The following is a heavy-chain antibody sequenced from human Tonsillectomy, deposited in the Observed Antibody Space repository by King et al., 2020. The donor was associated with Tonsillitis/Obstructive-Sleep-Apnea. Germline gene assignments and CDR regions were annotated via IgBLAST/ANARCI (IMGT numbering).Heavy chain of an antibody. CDR3: ARAYYDILTGYLDDAFDI. CDR1: GGSISSYY. V-gene: IGHV4-59*08. Sequence: QVQLQESGPGLVKPSETLSLTCTVSGGSISSYYWSWLRQPPGKGLEWIAYIYYSGSTNYNPSLKSRVTISVDTSKNQFSLKLSSVTAADTAVYYCARAYYDILTGYLDDAFDIWGQGTMVTVSS. D-gene: IGHD3-9*01. CDR2: IYYSGST. J-gene: IGHJ3*02.